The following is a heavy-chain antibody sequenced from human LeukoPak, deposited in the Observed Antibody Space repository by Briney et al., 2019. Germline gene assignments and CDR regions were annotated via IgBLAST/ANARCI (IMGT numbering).Heavy chain of an antibody. J-gene: IGHJ6*02. CDR3: VKVLADSSVSENYGMDV. CDR2: SSGSGDRT. V-gene: IGHV3-23*01. Sequence: GGSLRLSCAASGFTFSSYAMSWVRQAPGKGLEWVSASSGSGDRTYYADSVKGRCAISRDNSKNTLYLQINSLRAEDTAASYCVKVLADSSVSENYGMDVWGQGTTVTVSS. D-gene: IGHD6-19*01. CDR1: GFTFSSYA.